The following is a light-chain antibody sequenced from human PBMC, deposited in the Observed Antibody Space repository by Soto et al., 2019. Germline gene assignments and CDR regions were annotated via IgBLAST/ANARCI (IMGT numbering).Light chain of an antibody. CDR2: GNS. CDR1: SSNIGAGYD. CDR3: QSYDSSLSGSV. Sequence: QSVLTQPPSVSGAPGQRVTISCTGSSSNIGAGYDVHWYQQLPGTAPKLLIHGNSNRPSGVPDRFSGSKSGTSASLAITGLQAEDEADYYCQSYDSSLSGSVFGGGTKLIVL. J-gene: IGLJ2*01. V-gene: IGLV1-40*01.